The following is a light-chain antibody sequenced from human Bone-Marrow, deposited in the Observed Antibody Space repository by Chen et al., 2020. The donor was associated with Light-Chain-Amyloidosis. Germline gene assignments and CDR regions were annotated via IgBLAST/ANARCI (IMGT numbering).Light chain of an antibody. Sequence: SYELTQPPSVSVSPGQTARITCSGDDLPTKYAYWYQQKPGQAPVLVIHRDTERPLGISERFSGSSSGKTATLTISGVQAEDEADYHCQAADSSGTYEVIFGGGTKLTVL. V-gene: IGLV3-25*03. CDR2: RDT. CDR3: QAADSSGTYEVI. CDR1: DLPTKY. J-gene: IGLJ2*01.